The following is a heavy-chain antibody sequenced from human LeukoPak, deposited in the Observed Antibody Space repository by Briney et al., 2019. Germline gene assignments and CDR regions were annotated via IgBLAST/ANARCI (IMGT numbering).Heavy chain of an antibody. CDR2: VNGNGRST. J-gene: IGHJ4*02. CDR1: GFSVSSYW. V-gene: IGHV3-74*01. CDR3: VRSFRIPYCSGNSCYPTDFDF. Sequence: GSLRLSCANSGFSVSSYWLHWVRQSPAKGLVLVSRVNGNGRSTSYADSVKGRFTISRDNAKNTLYLHMTSLRVEDSAVYYCVRSFRIPYCSGNSCYPTDFDFWGQGTLVTVSS. D-gene: IGHD2-15*01.